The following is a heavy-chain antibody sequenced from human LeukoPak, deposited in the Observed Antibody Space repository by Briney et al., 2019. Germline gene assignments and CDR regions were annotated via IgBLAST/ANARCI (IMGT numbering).Heavy chain of an antibody. CDR3: AKDRTYYDILTGYYNVD. V-gene: IGHV3-30*02. CDR1: GFTFSSYG. CDR2: IRYDGSNK. Sequence: GGSLRLSCAASGFTFSSYGMHWVRQAPGKGLEWVAFIRYDGSNKYYADSVKGRFTISRDNSKNTLYLQMNSLRAEDTAVYCCAKDRTYYDILTGYYNVDWGQGTLVTVSS. J-gene: IGHJ4*02. D-gene: IGHD3-9*01.